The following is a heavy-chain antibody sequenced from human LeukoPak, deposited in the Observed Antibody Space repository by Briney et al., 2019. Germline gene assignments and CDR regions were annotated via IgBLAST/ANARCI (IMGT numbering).Heavy chain of an antibody. CDR2: IIPIFGTA. D-gene: IGHD3-10*01. V-gene: IGHV1-69*13. J-gene: IGHJ4*02. CDR1: GGTFSSYA. CDR3: ATARRVRGVTPYFDY. Sequence: ASVKVSCKASGGTFSSYAISWVRQAPGQGLEWMGGIIPIFGTANYAQKFQGRVTITADESTSTAYMELSSLRSEDTAVYYCATARRVRGVTPYFDYWGQGTLVTVSS.